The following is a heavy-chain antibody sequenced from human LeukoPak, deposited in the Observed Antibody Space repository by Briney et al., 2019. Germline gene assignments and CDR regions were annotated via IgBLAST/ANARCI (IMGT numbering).Heavy chain of an antibody. D-gene: IGHD7-27*01. V-gene: IGHV4-59*08. J-gene: IGHJ4*02. CDR3: ATSPSWGSGGDY. CDR1: GGSISSYY. Sequence: PSETLSLTCIVSGGSISSYYWSWIRQPPGKGLEWIGYIYYSGSTDYNPSLKSRVTISVDTSKNQFSLKLSSVTAADTAVYYCATSPSWGSGGDYWGQGTLVTVSS. CDR2: IYYSGST.